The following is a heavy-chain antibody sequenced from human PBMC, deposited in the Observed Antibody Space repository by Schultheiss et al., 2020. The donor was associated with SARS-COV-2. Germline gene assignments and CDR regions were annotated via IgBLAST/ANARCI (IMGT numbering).Heavy chain of an antibody. D-gene: IGHD6-13*01. CDR3: ARHPPPIIAAANYLLNWFDP. CDR1: GGSISSSSYY. CDR2: IYYSGST. V-gene: IGHV4-39*01. J-gene: IGHJ5*02. Sequence: SQTLSLTCTVSGGSISSSSYYWGWIRQPPGKGLEWIGSIYYSGSTYYNPSLKSRVTISVDTSKNQFSLKLSSVTAADTAVYYCARHPPPIIAAANYLLNWFDPCGQGTLVTVSS.